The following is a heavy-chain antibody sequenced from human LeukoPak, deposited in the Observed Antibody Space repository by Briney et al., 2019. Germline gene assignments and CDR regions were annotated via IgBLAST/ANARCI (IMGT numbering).Heavy chain of an antibody. CDR3: ARGPTVVPNLPRDDYYYYGMDV. Sequence: SVKVSCKASGGTFSSYAISWVRQAPGQGLEWMGGIIPIFGTANYAQKFQGRVTITADESTSTAYMELSSLRSEDTAVYYCARGPTVVPNLPRDDYYYYGMDVWGHGTTVTVSS. D-gene: IGHD4-23*01. CDR2: IIPIFGTA. J-gene: IGHJ6*02. V-gene: IGHV1-69*13. CDR1: GGTFSSYA.